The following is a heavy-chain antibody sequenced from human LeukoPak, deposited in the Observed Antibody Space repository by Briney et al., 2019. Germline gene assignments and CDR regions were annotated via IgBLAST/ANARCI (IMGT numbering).Heavy chain of an antibody. Sequence: ASVTVSCKASGYTFTSYGISWVRQAPGQGLEWMGWISAYNGNTNYAQKLQGRVTMTTDTSTSTAYMELRSLRSDDTAVYYCARGDPSYYYDSSGYYLDPPDYWGQGTLVTVSS. CDR3: ARGDPSYYYDSSGYYLDPPDY. CDR1: GYTFTSYG. CDR2: ISAYNGNT. J-gene: IGHJ4*02. D-gene: IGHD3-22*01. V-gene: IGHV1-18*01.